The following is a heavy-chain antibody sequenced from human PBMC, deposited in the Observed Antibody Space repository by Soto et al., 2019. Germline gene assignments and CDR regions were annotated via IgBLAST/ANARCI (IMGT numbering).Heavy chain of an antibody. CDR1: GGSFSGYY. D-gene: IGHD6-19*01. J-gene: IGHJ6*02. CDR3: ARGFSSGWAFNYYYYYGMDV. Sequence: SETLSLTCAVYGGSFSGYYWSWIRQPPGKGLEWIGEINHSGSTNYNPSLKSRVTISVDTSKNQFSLKLSSVTAADTAVYYCARGFSSGWAFNYYYYYGMDVWGQGTTVTVSS. V-gene: IGHV4-34*01. CDR2: INHSGST.